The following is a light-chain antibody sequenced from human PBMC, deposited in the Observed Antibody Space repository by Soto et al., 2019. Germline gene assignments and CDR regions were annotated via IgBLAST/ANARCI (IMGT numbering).Light chain of an antibody. CDR2: AAA. V-gene: IGKV1-17*03. CDR1: QDISSY. CDR3: LQHKSYPLT. J-gene: IGKJ4*01. Sequence: DIQMTQSPSAMSASVGDRVTITCRASQDISSYLAWFQQKPGKVPKRLIYAAASLQSGVPARFSGSGCGTEFTLTISSLQPEDFATYYCLQHKSYPLTFGGGTKVEIK.